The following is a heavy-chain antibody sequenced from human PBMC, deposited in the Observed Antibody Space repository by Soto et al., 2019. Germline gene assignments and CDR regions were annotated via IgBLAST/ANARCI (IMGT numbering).Heavy chain of an antibody. CDR2: IIPIFGTA. CDR1: GGTFSSYA. Sequence: SVKVSCKASGGTFSSYAISWVRQAPGQGLEWMGGIIPIFGTANYAQKFQGRVTITADESTSTAYMELSSLRSEDTAVYYCAKACSSTSCYYYYGMDVWGQGTTVTVSS. D-gene: IGHD2-2*01. J-gene: IGHJ6*02. CDR3: AKACSSTSCYYYYGMDV. V-gene: IGHV1-69*13.